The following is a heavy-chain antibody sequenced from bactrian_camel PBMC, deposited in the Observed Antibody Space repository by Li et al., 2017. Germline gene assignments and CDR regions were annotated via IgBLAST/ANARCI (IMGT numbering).Heavy chain of an antibody. CDR1: GAAANTKC. D-gene: IGHD7*01. CDR3: AATAATPPWNPCTRRIKEPDFGH. J-gene: IGHJ6*01. V-gene: IGHV3S53*01. Sequence: VQLVESGGGSVQPGGSLKLSCTVSGAAANTKCMGWFRQAPGKEREGVATFDSIGATTYADSVKGRFTISRDNAKKMMYLQMNMLKPEDTAMYYCAATAATPPWNPCTRRIKEPDFGHWGQGTQVTVS. CDR2: FDSIGAT.